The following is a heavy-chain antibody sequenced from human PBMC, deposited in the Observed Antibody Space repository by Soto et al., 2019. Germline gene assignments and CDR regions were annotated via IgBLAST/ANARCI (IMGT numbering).Heavy chain of an antibody. Sequence: EVQLLESGGGLVQPGGFLRLSWAASGFTFSTYAMTWVRQAPGTGLEWVSGIVGNGGATYYADSVKGRFSIARGNSKNTLYLQMNSLRPEDTAVYYCATDYYYDSGSHWGQGTLVIVSA. CDR1: GFTFSTYA. V-gene: IGHV3-23*01. CDR2: IVGNGGAT. CDR3: ATDYYYDSGSH. D-gene: IGHD3-10*01. J-gene: IGHJ4*02.